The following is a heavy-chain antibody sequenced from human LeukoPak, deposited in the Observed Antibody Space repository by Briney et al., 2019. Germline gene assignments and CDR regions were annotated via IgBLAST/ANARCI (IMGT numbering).Heavy chain of an antibody. CDR1: GFIFNTYA. Sequence: GGSLRLSCASSGFIFNTYARTWVRQAPGKGLEWVSRISGSGGSTQYVDSMKGRFTISRDNSKNTLYLQTNSLRADDEAVYYCAQGPEATCDGGWYPHDFYHWGQGTEVTGSS. D-gene: IGHD3-16*01. V-gene: IGHV3-23*01. CDR3: AQGPEATCDGGWYPHDFYH. J-gene: IGHJ4*02. CDR2: ISGSGGST.